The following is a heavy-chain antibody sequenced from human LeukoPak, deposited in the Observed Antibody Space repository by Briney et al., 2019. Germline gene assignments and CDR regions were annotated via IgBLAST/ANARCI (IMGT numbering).Heavy chain of an antibody. CDR1: GFTFSSYN. CDR2: ISTSSSYI. V-gene: IGHV3-21*01. J-gene: IGHJ4*02. Sequence: LGGSLRLSCAASGFTFSSYNMNWVRQAPGKGLEWVSSISTSSSYIYYADSVKGRFTISRDNARNSLYLQMNSLRAEDTAMYYCARDVVVVVASDSNFNYWGQGTLVTVSS. D-gene: IGHD2-15*01. CDR3: ARDVVVVVASDSNFNY.